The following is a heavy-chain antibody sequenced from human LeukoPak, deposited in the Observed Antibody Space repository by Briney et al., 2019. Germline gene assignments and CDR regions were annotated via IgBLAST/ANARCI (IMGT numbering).Heavy chain of an antibody. V-gene: IGHV1-69*13. CDR3: ARGFRITMVRGVIITPPLDY. Sequence: EASVKVSCKASGGTFSSYAISWVRQAPGQGLEWMGGIIPIFGTANYAQKFQGRVTITADESTSTAYMELSSLRSEDTAVYYCARGFRITMVRGVIITPPLDYWGQGTLVTVSS. J-gene: IGHJ4*02. CDR2: IIPIFGTA. D-gene: IGHD3-10*01. CDR1: GGTFSSYA.